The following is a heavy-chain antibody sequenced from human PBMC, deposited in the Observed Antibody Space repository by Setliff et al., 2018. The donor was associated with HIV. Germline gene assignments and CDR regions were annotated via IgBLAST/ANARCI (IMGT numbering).Heavy chain of an antibody. CDR1: GGAINSHY. CDR3: AGTWQQRSYYFYMDV. D-gene: IGHD6-13*01. J-gene: IGHJ6*03. Sequence: PSETLSLTCTVSGGAINSHYWSWIRQPPGMRLEWIGFIYYTGITTYIPSFENRVTIEVDTSKNQLSLKLTSVTAADTAVYYCAGTWQQRSYYFYMDVWGKGTTVTVSS. CDR2: IYYTGIT. V-gene: IGHV4-59*11.